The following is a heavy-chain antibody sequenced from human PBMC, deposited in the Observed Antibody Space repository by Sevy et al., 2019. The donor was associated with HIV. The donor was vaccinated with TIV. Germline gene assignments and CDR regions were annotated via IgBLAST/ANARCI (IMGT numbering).Heavy chain of an antibody. CDR2: ISYDGSNK. V-gene: IGHV3-30*04. CDR3: ARDQGAVVIVAATLFEY. J-gene: IGHJ4*02. Sequence: GGSLRLSCAASGFTFSSYAMHWVRQAPGKGLEWVAVISYDGSNKYYAASVKGRFTISRDNSKNTLYLEMNSLRTEDTAVYYCARDQGAVVIVAATLFEYWGQGTLVTVSS. D-gene: IGHD2-15*01. CDR1: GFTFSSYA.